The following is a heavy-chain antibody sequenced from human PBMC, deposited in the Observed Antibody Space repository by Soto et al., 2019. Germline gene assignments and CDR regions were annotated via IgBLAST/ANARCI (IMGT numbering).Heavy chain of an antibody. CDR2: IIPIFGTA. V-gene: IGHV1-69*13. Sequence: ASVKVSCKASGGTFSSYAISWVRQAPGQGLEWMGGIIPIFGTANYAQKFQGRVTITADESTSTAYMELSSLRSEDTAVYYCARGKDILTGYLVYWGQGTLVTVSS. J-gene: IGHJ4*02. D-gene: IGHD3-9*01. CDR1: GGTFSSYA. CDR3: ARGKDILTGYLVY.